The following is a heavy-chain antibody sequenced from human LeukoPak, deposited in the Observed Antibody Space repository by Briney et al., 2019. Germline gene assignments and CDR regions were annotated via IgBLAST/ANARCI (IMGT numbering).Heavy chain of an antibody. Sequence: GGSLRLSCAASGFTFSSYSMNWVRQAPGKGLEWVSSISSSSSYIYYADSVKGRFTISRDNAKNSLYLQMNSLRAEDTAVYYCARATGPRIAAAGTFDPWGQGTLVTVSS. CDR2: ISSSSSYI. V-gene: IGHV3-21*01. D-gene: IGHD6-13*01. CDR3: ARATGPRIAAAGTFDP. CDR1: GFTFSSYS. J-gene: IGHJ5*02.